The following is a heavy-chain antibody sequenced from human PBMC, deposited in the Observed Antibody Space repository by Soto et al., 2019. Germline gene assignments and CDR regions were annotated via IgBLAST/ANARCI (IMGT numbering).Heavy chain of an antibody. CDR1: GGSISSGGYY. V-gene: IGHV4-31*03. Sequence: QVQLQESGPGLVKPSQTLSLTCTVSGGSISSGGYYRSWIRQHPGKGLEWIGYIYYSGSTNYNPALKIRVTMSVATSKNQSPLKLSSVTAADTAVYYCARIYGPGSYSRDYFDYWGQGTLVTVSS. CDR3: ARIYGPGSYSRDYFDY. D-gene: IGHD3-10*01. J-gene: IGHJ4*02. CDR2: IYYSGST.